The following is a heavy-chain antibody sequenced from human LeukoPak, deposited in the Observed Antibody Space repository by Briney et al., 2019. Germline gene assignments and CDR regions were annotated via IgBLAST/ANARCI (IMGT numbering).Heavy chain of an antibody. Sequence: SETLSLTCTVSGGSMSSYYWSWIRQPPGKGLEWIGYIYNNGRTNYNPSLKSRVTISVDTSKNQFSLSLTSVTAADTAVYYCARDPGSSGYWYFDLWGRGTLVTVSS. CDR3: ARDPGSSGYWYFDL. CDR2: IYNNGRT. V-gene: IGHV4-59*01. J-gene: IGHJ2*01. CDR1: GGSMSSYY. D-gene: IGHD6-19*01.